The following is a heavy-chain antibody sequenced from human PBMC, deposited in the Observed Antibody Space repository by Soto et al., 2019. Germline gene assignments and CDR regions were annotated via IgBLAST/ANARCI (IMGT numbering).Heavy chain of an antibody. Sequence: QVQLVESGGGVVQPGRSLRLSCAASGFTFSSYGMHWVRQAPGKGLEWVAVISYDGSNKYYADSVKGRFTISRDNSKNTLYLQMNSLRAEDTAVYYCAKCDVDTAVYYYYGMDVWGQGTTVTVSS. J-gene: IGHJ6*02. CDR1: GFTFSSYG. D-gene: IGHD5-18*01. CDR3: AKCDVDTAVYYYYGMDV. CDR2: ISYDGSNK. V-gene: IGHV3-30*18.